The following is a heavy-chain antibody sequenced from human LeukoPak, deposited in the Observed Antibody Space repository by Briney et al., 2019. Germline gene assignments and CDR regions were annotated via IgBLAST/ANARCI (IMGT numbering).Heavy chain of an antibody. V-gene: IGHV4-38-2*02. CDR2: IYHSGST. J-gene: IGHJ4*02. CDR3: ARAVHWDY. Sequence: SETLSLTCTVFGDSISSGYYWGWIRQPPGKGLEWIGSIYHSGSTYYNPSLKSRVTISVDTSKNQFSLKLSSVTAADTAVYYCARAVHWDYWGQGTLVTVSS. D-gene: IGHD7-27*01. CDR1: GDSISSGYY.